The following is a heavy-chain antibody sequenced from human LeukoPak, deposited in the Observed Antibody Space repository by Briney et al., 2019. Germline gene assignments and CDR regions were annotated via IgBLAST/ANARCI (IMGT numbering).Heavy chain of an antibody. V-gene: IGHV4-39*07. CDR1: GGSISSSSYY. J-gene: IGHJ3*02. CDR2: IYYSGST. D-gene: IGHD2-2*01. Sequence: PSETLSLTCTVSGGSISSSSYYWGWIRQPPGKGLEWIGSIYYSGSTYYNPSLKSRVTISVDTSKNQFSLKLSSVTAADTAVYYCARRSYELDPLRSPNGAFDIWGQGTMVTVSS. CDR3: ARRSYELDPLRSPNGAFDI.